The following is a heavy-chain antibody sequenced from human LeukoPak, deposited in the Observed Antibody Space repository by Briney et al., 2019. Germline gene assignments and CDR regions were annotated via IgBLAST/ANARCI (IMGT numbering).Heavy chain of an antibody. CDR2: ISYDGSNK. J-gene: IGHJ4*02. CDR3: AKDRPGAAIDY. Sequence: GGSLRLSCAASGFTFSSYGMHWVRQAPGKGLEWVAVISYDGSNKYYADSVKGRFTISRDNSKNTLYLQMNSLRAEDTAVYYRAKDRPGAAIDYWGQGTLVTVSS. D-gene: IGHD1-26*01. V-gene: IGHV3-30*18. CDR1: GFTFSSYG.